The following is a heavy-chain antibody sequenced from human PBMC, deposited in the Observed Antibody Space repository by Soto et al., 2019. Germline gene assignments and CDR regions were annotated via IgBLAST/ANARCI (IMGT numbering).Heavy chain of an antibody. V-gene: IGHV4-4*07. Sequence: SETLSLTCTVSGGSISSYYWSWIRQPAGKGLEWIGRIYTSGSTNYNPSLKSRVTMSVGTSKNQFSLKLSSVIAADTAVYYCARACSSNSCYDVFDYWGQGTLVTVSS. J-gene: IGHJ4*02. D-gene: IGHD2-2*01. CDR2: IYTSGST. CDR1: GGSISSYY. CDR3: ARACSSNSCYDVFDY.